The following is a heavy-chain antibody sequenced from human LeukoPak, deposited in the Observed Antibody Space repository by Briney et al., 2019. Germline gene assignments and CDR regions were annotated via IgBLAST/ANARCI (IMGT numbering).Heavy chain of an antibody. CDR3: ARDPYYYDSSGYYWFDP. CDR1: GYTFSSYA. V-gene: IGHV7-4-1*02. D-gene: IGHD3-22*01. CDR2: INTNTGNP. J-gene: IGHJ5*02. Sequence: ASVKVSCKASGYTFSSYAMNWVRQAPGQGLEWMGWINTNTGNPTYAQDFTGQFVFSLDTSVSTAYLQISSLKAEDTAVYYCARDPYYYDSSGYYWFDPWGQGTLVTVSS.